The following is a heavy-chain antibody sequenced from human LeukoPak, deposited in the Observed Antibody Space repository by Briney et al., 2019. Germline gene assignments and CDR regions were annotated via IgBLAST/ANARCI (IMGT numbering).Heavy chain of an antibody. J-gene: IGHJ3*02. D-gene: IGHD5-12*01. CDR3: AKRAYSDNDLRAFDI. CDR1: GGSISSYY. V-gene: IGHV4-59*01. Sequence: SETLSLTRTVSGGSISSYYWSWIRQPPGKGLEWIGYIYYSGSTNYNPSLKSRVTISVDTSKNQFSLKLSSVTAADTAVYYCAKRAYSDNDLRAFDIWGQGTMVTVSS. CDR2: IYYSGST.